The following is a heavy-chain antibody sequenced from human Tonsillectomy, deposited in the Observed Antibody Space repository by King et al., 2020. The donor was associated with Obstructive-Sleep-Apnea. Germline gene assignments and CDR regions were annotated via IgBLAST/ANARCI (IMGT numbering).Heavy chain of an antibody. CDR2: INADGQRT. Sequence: VQLVESGGTLVQPGGSLRLSCITSGFTFNNYALNWVRQAPGRGLEWVAAINADGQRTFYADSVKGRFALSRDSSKKALYLQMNSLRVEDTALYYCVKENSPYYGKSYFAYGGQGTRVTVSS. D-gene: IGHD3-22*01. CDR1: GFTFNNYA. V-gene: IGHV3-23*04. CDR3: VKENSPYYGKSYFAY. J-gene: IGHJ4*02.